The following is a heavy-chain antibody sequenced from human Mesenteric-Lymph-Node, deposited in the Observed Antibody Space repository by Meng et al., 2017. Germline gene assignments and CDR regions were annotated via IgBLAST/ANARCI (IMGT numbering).Heavy chain of an antibody. CDR2: ISYDGSNK. D-gene: IGHD1-26*01. CDR1: GFTFSSYA. CDR3: TTIVVDP. Sequence: GESLKISCAASGFTFSSYAMHWVRQAPGKGLEWVAVISYDGSNKYYADSVKGRFTISRDNSKNTLYLQMNSVRAEDTAVYYCTTIVVDPWGQGTLVTVSS. J-gene: IGHJ5*02. V-gene: IGHV3-30*01.